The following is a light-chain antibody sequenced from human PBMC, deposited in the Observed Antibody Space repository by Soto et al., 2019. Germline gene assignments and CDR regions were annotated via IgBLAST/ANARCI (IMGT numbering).Light chain of an antibody. V-gene: IGLV1-40*01. J-gene: IGLJ1*01. CDR1: SSNIGAGYD. CDR2: ANT. CDR3: QSYDSRLSGYV. Sequence: QSVLTQPPSLSGAPGQRVTISCTGSSSNIGAGYDVHWYQQLPGTAPKLLIYANTNRPSGVPDRFSGSKSGTSASLAITGLRAEDEADYYCQSYDSRLSGYVFGTGTKLTVL.